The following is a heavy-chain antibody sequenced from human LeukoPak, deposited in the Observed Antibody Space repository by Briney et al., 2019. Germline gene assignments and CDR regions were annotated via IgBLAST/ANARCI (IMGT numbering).Heavy chain of an antibody. D-gene: IGHD4-17*01. CDR3: ATLTTVTTPFDY. V-gene: IGHV1-24*01. J-gene: IGHJ4*02. CDR2: FGPEDGET. Sequence: ASVKVSCKVSGYTLTELSMHWVRQAPGKGLEWMGGFGPEDGETIYAQKFQGRVTMTEDTSTDTAYMELSSLRSEDTAVYYCATLTTVTTPFDYWGQGTLVTVSS. CDR1: GYTLTELS.